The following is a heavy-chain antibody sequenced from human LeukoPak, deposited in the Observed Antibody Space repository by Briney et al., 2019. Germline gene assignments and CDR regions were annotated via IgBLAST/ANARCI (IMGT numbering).Heavy chain of an antibody. D-gene: IGHD2-2*01. Sequence: GRSLRLSCAASGFTFSSYGMHWVRQAPGKGLEWVAVIWHDGSNKYYADSVKGRFTISRDNSKNTLYLQMNSLRAEDTAVYYCARVVVPAALDYWGQGTLVTVSS. CDR2: IWHDGSNK. J-gene: IGHJ4*02. V-gene: IGHV3-33*01. CDR1: GFTFSSYG. CDR3: ARVVVPAALDY.